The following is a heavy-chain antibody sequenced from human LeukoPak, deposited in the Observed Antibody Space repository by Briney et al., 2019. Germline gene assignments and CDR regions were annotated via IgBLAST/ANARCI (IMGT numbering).Heavy chain of an antibody. CDR2: ISSSSSYI. CDR3: ARDYCSSTSCFYYMDV. D-gene: IGHD2-2*01. CDR1: GFTFSCYS. J-gene: IGHJ6*03. V-gene: IGHV3-21*01. Sequence: GGSLRLSCAASGFTFSCYSMNWVRQAPGKGLEWVSSISSSSSYIYYADSVKGRFTISRDNAKNSLYLQMNSLRAEDTAVYYCARDYCSSTSCFYYMDVWGKGTTVTVSS.